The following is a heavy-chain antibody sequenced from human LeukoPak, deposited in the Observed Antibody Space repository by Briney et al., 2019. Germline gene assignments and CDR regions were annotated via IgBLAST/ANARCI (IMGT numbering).Heavy chain of an antibody. CDR3: ARESSSSRYFMDV. D-gene: IGHD6-6*01. CDR2: IHYSGST. V-gene: IGHV4-39*07. Sequence: SETLSLTCSVSGGSTSTSTSYWGWIRQPPGKGLEWIGSIHYSGSTYKNPSLKSRVTISMDTSKSQFSLKVTSLTAADSAVYYCARESSSSRYFMDVWGKGTTVTVSS. J-gene: IGHJ6*03. CDR1: GGSTSTSTSY.